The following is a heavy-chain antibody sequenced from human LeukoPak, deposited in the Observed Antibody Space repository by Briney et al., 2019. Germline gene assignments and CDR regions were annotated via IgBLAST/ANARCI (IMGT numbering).Heavy chain of an antibody. D-gene: IGHD4-17*01. CDR2: ISNDGRND. CDR3: AKGYYADYGDH. V-gene: IGHV3-30*18. J-gene: IGHJ4*02. Sequence: GRSLSLSCSASGFTFSLYAMNWVRQAPGKGLEWVAFISNDGRNDHYADSVKGRFTISRDNAKNTVYLQMNSLRVEDTAVYYCAKGYYADYGDHWGQGTLVTVSS. CDR1: GFTFSLYA.